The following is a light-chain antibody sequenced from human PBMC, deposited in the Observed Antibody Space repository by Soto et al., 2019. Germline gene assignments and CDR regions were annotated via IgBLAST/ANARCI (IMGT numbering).Light chain of an antibody. Sequence: DLQMTQSPSSLSASVGDRVIITCQASQDITNYLNWYQQKPGKAPKLLIYDASNLETGVPSRFSGSGSGTDFTFTINSLQPEDIATYYCQQYDNLLTFGGGTKVEIK. J-gene: IGKJ4*01. CDR2: DAS. V-gene: IGKV1-33*01. CDR1: QDITNY. CDR3: QQYDNLLT.